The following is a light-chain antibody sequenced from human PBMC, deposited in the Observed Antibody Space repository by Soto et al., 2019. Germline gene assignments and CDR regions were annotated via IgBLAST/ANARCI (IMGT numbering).Light chain of an antibody. Sequence: EIVMTPSPATLSVSPVERATLSCRASQSVSSNLAWYQQTPGQAPRLLIYGASTRATGIPARFSGSGSGTEFTLTISSLQSEDFAVYYCQQYNNWPGTFGQGTKVDIK. CDR3: QQYNNWPGT. CDR2: GAS. CDR1: QSVSSN. V-gene: IGKV3D-15*01. J-gene: IGKJ1*01.